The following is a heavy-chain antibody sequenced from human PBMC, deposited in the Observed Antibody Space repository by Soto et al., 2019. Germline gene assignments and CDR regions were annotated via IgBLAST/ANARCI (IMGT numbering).Heavy chain of an antibody. J-gene: IGHJ4*02. V-gene: IGHV3-30*18. CDR1: GFTFSSYG. CDR2: ISYDGSNK. CDR3: AKDDILHDYGGNENFDY. Sequence: PGGSLRLSCAASGFTFSSYGMHWVRQAPGKGLEWVAVISYDGSNKYYADSVKGRFTISRDNSKNTLYLQMNSLRAEDTAVYYCAKDDILHDYGGNENFDYWGQGTLVTVSS. D-gene: IGHD4-17*01.